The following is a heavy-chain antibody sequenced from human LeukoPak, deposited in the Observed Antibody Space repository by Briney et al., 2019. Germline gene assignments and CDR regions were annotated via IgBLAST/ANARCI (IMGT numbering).Heavy chain of an antibody. D-gene: IGHD3-16*02. CDR2: VDPEYADT. CDR3: ANSRDGGTYPY. Sequence: ASVKVACKISGYTFTDYYIHWVRQAPGKGLEWMGLVDPEYADTTYAEKFQGRVTITADTSIDTVYMELSGLRSEDTAVYFCANSRDGGTYPYWGQGTLVTVSS. V-gene: IGHV1-69-2*01. J-gene: IGHJ4*02. CDR1: GYTFTDYY.